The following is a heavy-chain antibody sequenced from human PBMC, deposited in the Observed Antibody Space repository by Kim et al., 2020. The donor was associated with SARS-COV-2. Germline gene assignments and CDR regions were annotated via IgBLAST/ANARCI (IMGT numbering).Heavy chain of an antibody. Sequence: NPSLKSRVTISVDTSKNQFSLKLSSVTAADTAVYYCARGLGPDGDTVGDYWGQGTLVTVSS. J-gene: IGHJ4*02. V-gene: IGHV4-34*01. D-gene: IGHD4-17*01. CDR3: ARGLGPDGDTVGDY.